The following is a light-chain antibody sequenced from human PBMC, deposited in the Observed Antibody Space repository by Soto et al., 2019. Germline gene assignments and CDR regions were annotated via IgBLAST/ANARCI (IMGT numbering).Light chain of an antibody. CDR2: EVT. V-gene: IGLV2-14*01. Sequence: QSALTQPASVSGSPGQSITISCTGTSIDVGYYDYVSWYQQHPGKAPKVLIYEVTNRPSGVSDRFSGSKSGNTASLTISGLQAEDEADYYCSSYTSSTTLYVFGTWTKLTVL. J-gene: IGLJ1*01. CDR1: SIDVGYYDY. CDR3: SSYTSSTTLYV.